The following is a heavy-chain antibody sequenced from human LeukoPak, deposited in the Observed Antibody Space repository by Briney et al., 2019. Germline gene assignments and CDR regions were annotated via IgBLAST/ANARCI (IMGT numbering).Heavy chain of an antibody. V-gene: IGHV4-30-4*08. Sequence: SQTLSLTCTVSGVSISSGDYYWSWIRPPPGKGLVWIGHTHYSGITYYSPSLKSRLTISVDTSKNQFSLKLSSMTAADTVVYHCARARAYSGSGYDYDDRGQGTLVTVSS. CDR3: ARARAYSGSGYDYDD. CDR1: GVSISSGDYY. CDR2: THYSGIT. D-gene: IGHD5-12*01. J-gene: IGHJ4*02.